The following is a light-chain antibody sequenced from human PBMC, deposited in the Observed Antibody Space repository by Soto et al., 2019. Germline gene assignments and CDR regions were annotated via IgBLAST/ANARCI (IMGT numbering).Light chain of an antibody. CDR1: QSVSSY. J-gene: IGKJ3*01. CDR3: QQRSNWPLFT. Sequence: EIVLTQSPATLSLSPGERATLSCRASQSVSSYLAWYQQKPGQAPRLLIYDASNRATGIPARFSGSGSGTDITLTIGSLEPEDFAVYYCQQRSNWPLFTFGPGTKVDIK. CDR2: DAS. V-gene: IGKV3-11*01.